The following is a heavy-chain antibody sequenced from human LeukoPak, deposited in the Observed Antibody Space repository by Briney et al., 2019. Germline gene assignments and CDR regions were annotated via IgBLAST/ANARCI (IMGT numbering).Heavy chain of an antibody. Sequence: GGSLRLSCAASGFTFDDYAMHWVRQAPGRGLEWVSGISWNSGSIGYADSVKGRFTISRDNAKNSLYLQMNSLRAEDTALYYCAKGFYYYDSSGSRASAFDIWGQGTMVTVSS. CDR3: AKGFYYYDSSGSRASAFDI. D-gene: IGHD3-22*01. CDR2: ISWNSGSI. V-gene: IGHV3-9*01. CDR1: GFTFDDYA. J-gene: IGHJ3*02.